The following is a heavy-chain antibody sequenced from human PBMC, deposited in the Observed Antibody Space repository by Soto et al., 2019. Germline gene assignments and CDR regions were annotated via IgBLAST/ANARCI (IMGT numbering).Heavy chain of an antibody. CDR2: IYPGDSDT. Sequence: SLRISCKGSGYSFAGYWLGWVRQMPGKGLDWMGVIYPGDSDTRYSPSFHGQVTISADKSISTAYLQWSSLKASDTAMYFCARLPGVRGVFDGFNAWGQGTMVTVSS. V-gene: IGHV5-51*01. J-gene: IGHJ3*01. CDR1: GYSFAGYW. CDR3: ARLPGVRGVFDGFNA. D-gene: IGHD3-10*01.